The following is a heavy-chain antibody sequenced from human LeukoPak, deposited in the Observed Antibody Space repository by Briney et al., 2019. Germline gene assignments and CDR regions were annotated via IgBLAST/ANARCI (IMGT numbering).Heavy chain of an antibody. Sequence: PGGSLRLSCAASGFTFSSYAMSWVRQAPGKGLEWVSRIYVDGRTTNYADSVKGRFTISRDNAKNTVYLEMNSLSVEDTATYYCIRDFRSADLWGQGTLVTVTS. J-gene: IGHJ5*02. CDR1: GFTFSSYA. CDR3: IRDFRSADL. V-gene: IGHV3-74*01. CDR2: IYVDGRTT.